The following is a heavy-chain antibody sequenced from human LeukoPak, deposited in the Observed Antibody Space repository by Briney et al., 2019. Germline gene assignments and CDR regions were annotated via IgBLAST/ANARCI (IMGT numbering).Heavy chain of an antibody. J-gene: IGHJ6*03. D-gene: IGHD3-3*01. CDR3: ARGPRGLHRDFWSGYSSSFTDYYMDV. CDR1: GGSISSGDYY. Sequence: SETLSLTCTVSGGSISSGDYYWSWIRQPPGKGLEWIGYIYYSGSTNYNPSLKSRVTISVDTSKNQFSLKLSSVTAADTAVYYCARGPRGLHRDFWSGYSSSFTDYYMDVWGKGTTVTVSS. CDR2: IYYSGST. V-gene: IGHV4-61*08.